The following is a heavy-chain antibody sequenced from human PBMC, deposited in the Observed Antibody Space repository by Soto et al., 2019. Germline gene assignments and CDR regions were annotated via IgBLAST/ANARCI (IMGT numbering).Heavy chain of an antibody. D-gene: IGHD2-21*01. Sequence: QLQLQESGPGLVKPSETLSLTCTVSGGSISSSSYYWGWIRQPPGKGLEWIGSIYYSGSTYYNPSLKSRVTISVDTSKTQFSLKLSSVTAADTAVYYCARGIVVVIAGDWYFDLWGRGTLVTVSS. CDR1: GGSISSSSYY. CDR2: IYYSGST. J-gene: IGHJ2*01. V-gene: IGHV4-39*01. CDR3: ARGIVVVIAGDWYFDL.